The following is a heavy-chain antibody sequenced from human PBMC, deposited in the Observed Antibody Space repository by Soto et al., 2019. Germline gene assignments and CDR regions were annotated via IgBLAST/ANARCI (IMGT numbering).Heavy chain of an antibody. Sequence: QVQLVQSGAEGKKPGASVKVSCKASGYTFTSYGISWVRQAPGQGLEWMGCISAYNGNTNYAQKLQGRVTMTTDTCTSTAYMELRCLRSDDAAVYYCARDRGVLTQGLGYWGQGTLVTVSS. CDR3: ARDRGVLTQGLGY. CDR2: ISAYNGNT. CDR1: GYTFTSYG. D-gene: IGHD3-16*01. J-gene: IGHJ4*02. V-gene: IGHV1-18*01.